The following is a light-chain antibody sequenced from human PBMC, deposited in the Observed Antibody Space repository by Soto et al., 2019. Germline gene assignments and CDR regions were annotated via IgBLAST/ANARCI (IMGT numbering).Light chain of an antibody. CDR3: LQHNSYPWT. CDR2: GES. V-gene: IGKV1-17*01. J-gene: IGKJ1*01. CDR1: QNVSTY. Sequence: TQSPSSLSASVGDRVSITCRASQNVSTYLNWYQQKVGKAPELLIYGESRLQTGVPSRFSGAGSGTEFTLTISSLQPEDFATYYCLQHNSYPWTFGQGTKVDIK.